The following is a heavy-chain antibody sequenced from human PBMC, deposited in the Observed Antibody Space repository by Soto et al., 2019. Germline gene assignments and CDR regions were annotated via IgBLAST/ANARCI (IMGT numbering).Heavy chain of an antibody. CDR3: ARVRGYSYGHYYYYYGMDV. CDR2: INAGNGNT. D-gene: IGHD5-18*01. J-gene: IGHJ6*02. CDR1: GYTFTSYA. Sequence: QVQLVQSGAEVKKPGASVKVSCKASGYTFTSYAIHWVRQAPGQRLEWMGWINAGNGNTKYSQKFQGRVTITRDTSASTAYMELSSLRSEDTAVYYCARVRGYSYGHYYYYYGMDVWGQGTTVTVSS. V-gene: IGHV1-3*01.